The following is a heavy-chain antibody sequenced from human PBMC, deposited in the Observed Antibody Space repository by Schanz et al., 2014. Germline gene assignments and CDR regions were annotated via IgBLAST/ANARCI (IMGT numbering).Heavy chain of an antibody. Sequence: VHLVESGGGLVKPGGSLRLSCAASGFTFSSYSMHWVRQAPGKGLEWVAFIRYDGSSKYYADSVRGRFTISRDDSKNTLYLQMNSLRPEDTAVYYCAKEDRTHSSDYVYWGQGTLVTVSS. CDR2: IRYDGSSK. J-gene: IGHJ4*02. CDR3: AKEDRTHSSDYVY. V-gene: IGHV3-30*02. CDR1: GFTFSSYS. D-gene: IGHD3-22*01.